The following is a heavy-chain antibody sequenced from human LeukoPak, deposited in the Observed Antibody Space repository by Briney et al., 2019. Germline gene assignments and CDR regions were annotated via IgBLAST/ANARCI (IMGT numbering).Heavy chain of an antibody. CDR2: IVPILGVT. J-gene: IGHJ6*02. Sequence: GASVKVSCKASGGTFSNYAISWVRQAPGKGLEWMGRIVPILGVTDYAQKFQGRVTITAHKSTSTAYMELSSLRSEDTAVYYCATVIVSWGHGVDVWGQGTTVSVSS. D-gene: IGHD2-15*01. CDR3: ATVIVSWGHGVDV. V-gene: IGHV1-69*04. CDR1: GGTFSNYA.